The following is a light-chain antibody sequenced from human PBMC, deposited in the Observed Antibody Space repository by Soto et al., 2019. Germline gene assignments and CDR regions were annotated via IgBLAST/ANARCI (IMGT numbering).Light chain of an antibody. CDR3: SSYTGTNNFGV. Sequence: QSALTQPPSASGSPGQSVTISCTGSSSDVGGYNYVSWYQQHPGKAPKLVIYEVRKRPSVVTDRFSGSKSGNTACLTVSGLHAEDEANYYCSSYTGTNNFGVFGPGTKLTVL. CDR1: SSDVGGYNY. V-gene: IGLV2-8*01. CDR2: EVR. J-gene: IGLJ1*01.